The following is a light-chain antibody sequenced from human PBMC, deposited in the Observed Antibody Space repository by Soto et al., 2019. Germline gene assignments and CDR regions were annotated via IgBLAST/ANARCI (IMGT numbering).Light chain of an antibody. CDR3: QQFHSFPIT. CDR1: QGISNY. V-gene: IGKV1-5*03. J-gene: IGKJ5*01. Sequence: DIQMTQSPSTLSASVGDRVTITFRASQGISNYLAWYQQKPGKAPQLLIEKASTLESGVPSRFSGSGSGTDFTLTINSLQPEDYATYYCQQFHSFPITFGQGTRLEI. CDR2: KAS.